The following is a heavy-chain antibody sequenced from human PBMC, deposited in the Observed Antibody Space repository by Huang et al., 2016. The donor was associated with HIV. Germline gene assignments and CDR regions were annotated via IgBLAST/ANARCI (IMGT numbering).Heavy chain of an antibody. CDR3: ARDPKYHRIGYYRQRRGIDI. Sequence: QIQLMQSGPELKQPGASVKVSCKASGYTFTSYGITWVRQAPGQGPAWMGWIHAPSGDTENAQKFQGRVTLTTDTSTNIAYMELRSLRSDDTAKYYCARDPKYHRIGYYRQRRGIDIWGQGTMVIVSS. CDR2: IHAPSGDT. V-gene: IGHV1-18*01. CDR1: GYTFTSYG. D-gene: IGHD3-22*01. J-gene: IGHJ3*02.